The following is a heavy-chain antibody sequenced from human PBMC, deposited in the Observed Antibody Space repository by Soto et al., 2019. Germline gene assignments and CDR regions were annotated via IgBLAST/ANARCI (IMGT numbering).Heavy chain of an antibody. Sequence: PSETLSLTCTVSGGSISSNYWSWIRQPPGKSLEWLGYINYSGSTTYNPSLKIRVTISVDTSKNQFSLKVSSVAAVDSAVYYCARVARAPYYYMDVWGRGTTVTVSS. CDR2: INYSGST. J-gene: IGHJ6*03. V-gene: IGHV4-59*01. CDR1: GGSISSNY. CDR3: ARVARAPYYYMDV.